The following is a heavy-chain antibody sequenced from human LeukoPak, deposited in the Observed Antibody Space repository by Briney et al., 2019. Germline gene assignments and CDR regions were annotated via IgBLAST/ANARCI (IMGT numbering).Heavy chain of an antibody. J-gene: IGHJ4*02. CDR1: GFTFSNYG. CDR2: ISSSSSSI. V-gene: IGHV3-48*01. D-gene: IGHD6-6*01. Sequence: GGSLRLSCAGSGFTFSNYGMDWVRQAPGKGLERISYISSSSSSIDYADSVKGRFTISRDNAKNSVFLQMNSLRVEDTAVYYCARGGAARPDYWGQGTLVTVSS. CDR3: ARGGAARPDY.